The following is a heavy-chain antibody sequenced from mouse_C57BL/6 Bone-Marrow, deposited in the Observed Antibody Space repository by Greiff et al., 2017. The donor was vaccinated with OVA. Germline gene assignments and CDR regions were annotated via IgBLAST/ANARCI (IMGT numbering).Heavy chain of an antibody. D-gene: IGHD2-5*01. J-gene: IGHJ3*01. Sequence: VQLQQSGAELARPGASVKLSCKASGYTFTSSGISWVKQRTGQGLEWIGEIYPRSGNTYYNEKFKGKATLTADKSSSTAYMELRRLTSEDSAVYFCARDYSNYVAWFAYWGQGTLVTVSA. CDR2: IYPRSGNT. CDR3: ARDYSNYVAWFAY. V-gene: IGHV1-81*01. CDR1: GYTFTSSG.